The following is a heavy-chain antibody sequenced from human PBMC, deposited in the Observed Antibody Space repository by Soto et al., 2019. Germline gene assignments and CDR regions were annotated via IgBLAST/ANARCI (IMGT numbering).Heavy chain of an antibody. CDR3: AKHGASDDFDI. CDR1: GFTFSNAW. Sequence: PGGSLRLSCAASGFTFSNAWMSWVRQAPGKGLEWVGRIKSKTDGGTTDYAAPVKGRFTISRDDSKNTLYLQMNSLKTEDTAVYYCAKHGASDDFDIWGQGTMVTVSS. CDR2: IKSKTDGGTT. J-gene: IGHJ3*02. V-gene: IGHV3-15*01. D-gene: IGHD3-10*01.